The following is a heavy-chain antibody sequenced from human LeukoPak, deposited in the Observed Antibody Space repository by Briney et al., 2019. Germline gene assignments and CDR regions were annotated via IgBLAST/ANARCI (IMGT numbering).Heavy chain of an antibody. CDR3: ARGDYYDSSGYYLLDY. V-gene: IGHV4-39*01. CDR1: AGSISSSSYY. J-gene: IGHJ4*02. D-gene: IGHD3-22*01. Sequence: PSETLSLTCSVSAGSISSSSYYWGWIRQPPGKGLEWIGSIYYSGSTYYNPSLKSRVTISVDTSKNQFSLKLSYVTAADTAVYYCARGDYYDSSGYYLLDYWGQGTLVTVSS. CDR2: IYYSGST.